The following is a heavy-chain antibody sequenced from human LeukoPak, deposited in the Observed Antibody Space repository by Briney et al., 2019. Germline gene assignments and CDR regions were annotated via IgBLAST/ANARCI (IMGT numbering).Heavy chain of an antibody. D-gene: IGHD2-15*01. J-gene: IGHJ4*02. V-gene: IGHV3-33*01. Sequence: GGTLRLSCAASGFSFSSYGMHWVRQAPGKGLEWVAVIWYDESYKFYADSVKGRFTISSDNSKNTLYLQMNSLRAEDTAVYYCARPDCTGGNCYSYATYFFVYWGQGTLVTVSS. CDR3: ARPDCTGGNCYSYATYFFVY. CDR1: GFSFSSYG. CDR2: IWYDESYK.